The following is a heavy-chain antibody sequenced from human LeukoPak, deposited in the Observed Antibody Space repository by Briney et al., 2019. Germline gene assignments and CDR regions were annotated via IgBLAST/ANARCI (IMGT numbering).Heavy chain of an antibody. CDR3: ARGVKRSGSGKYYFDY. D-gene: IGHD3-10*01. CDR2: IRYDGSNK. V-gene: IGHV3-30*02. CDR1: GFTFSSYG. J-gene: IGHJ4*02. Sequence: GGSLRLSCAASGFTFSSYGMHWVRQAPGKGLEWVAFIRYDGSNKYYADSVKGRFTISRDNSKNTLYLQMNSLRAEDTAVYYCARGVKRSGSGKYYFDYWGQGTLVTVSS.